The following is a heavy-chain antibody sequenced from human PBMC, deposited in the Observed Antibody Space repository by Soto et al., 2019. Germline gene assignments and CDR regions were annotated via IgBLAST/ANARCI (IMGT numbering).Heavy chain of an antibody. D-gene: IGHD3-3*01. CDR2: INHSGST. J-gene: IGHJ4*02. Sequence: SETLSLTCAVYGGSFSGYYWSWIRQPPGKGLEWIGEINHSGSTNYNPSLKSRVTISVDTSKNQFSLKLSSVTAADTAVYYCARGQRMTNYDFRSGSQRVVPDFSGPGTLGSVSS. CDR3: ARGQRMTNYDFRSGSQRVVPDF. V-gene: IGHV4-34*01. CDR1: GGSFSGYY.